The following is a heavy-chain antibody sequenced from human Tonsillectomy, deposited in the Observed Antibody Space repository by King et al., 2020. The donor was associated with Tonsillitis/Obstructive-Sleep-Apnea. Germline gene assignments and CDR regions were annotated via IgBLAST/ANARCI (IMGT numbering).Heavy chain of an antibody. V-gene: IGHV1-18*01. D-gene: IGHD3-3*01. CDR1: VYAFSTYG. CDR3: ARDTSFGVVSAYGMDV. CDR2: ISGHNGDT. J-gene: IGHJ6*02. Sequence: VQLVESGTEVKKPGASVNVSCKASVYAFSTYGISWVRQAPGQGLEWMGWISGHNGDTEYTQNLQGRVTMTTDTSTNTAYMELRSLRSDDTAVYFCARDTSFGVVSAYGMDVWGQGTTVTVTS.